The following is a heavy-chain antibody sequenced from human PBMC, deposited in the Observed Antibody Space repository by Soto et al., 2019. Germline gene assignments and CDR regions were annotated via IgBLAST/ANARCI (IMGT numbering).Heavy chain of an antibody. D-gene: IGHD3-22*01. Sequence: SEALSLTCAVSGGSIGSRHWWSWVRQPPGNGLEPMGEIYQSGSTHYNPSLKSRVTISVDKSKNQFSLKLCSVSGATTGVYNFAREGGYDSIAGDGLDVWGQGTTVTVSS. CDR3: AREGGYDSIAGDGLDV. J-gene: IGHJ6*02. CDR1: GGSIGSRHW. V-gene: IGHV4-4*02. CDR2: IYQSGST.